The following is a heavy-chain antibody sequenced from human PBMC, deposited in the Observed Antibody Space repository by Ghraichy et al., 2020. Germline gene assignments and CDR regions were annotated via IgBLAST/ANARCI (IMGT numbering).Heavy chain of an antibody. CDR2: INPNSGGT. Sequence: ASVKVSCKASGYTFTGYYMHWVRQAPGQGLEWMGWINPNSGGTNYAQKFQGRVTMTRDTSISTAYMELSRLRSDDTAVYYCATYYYYDSSGYEMTWGQGTLVTVSS. V-gene: IGHV1-2*02. J-gene: IGHJ4*02. CDR1: GYTFTGYY. D-gene: IGHD3-22*01. CDR3: ATYYYYDSSGYEMT.